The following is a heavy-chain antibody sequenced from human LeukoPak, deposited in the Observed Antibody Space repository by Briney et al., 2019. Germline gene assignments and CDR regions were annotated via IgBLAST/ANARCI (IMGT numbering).Heavy chain of an antibody. CDR1: GYTFSDYY. V-gene: IGHV1-2*02. CDR2: INPNSGGT. J-gene: IGHJ4*02. Sequence: ASVKVSCKASGYTFSDYYMHWVRQAPGQGLGWMGWINPNSGGTNSAQKFQGRVTMTRDTSISTVYMELSRLTSDDTAVYYCARPTVAGHIKDFDYWGQGSLVTVSS. CDR3: ARPTVAGHIKDFDY. D-gene: IGHD6-19*01.